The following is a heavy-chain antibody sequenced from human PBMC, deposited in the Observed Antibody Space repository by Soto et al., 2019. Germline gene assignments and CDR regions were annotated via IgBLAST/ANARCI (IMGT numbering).Heavy chain of an antibody. CDR1: GGSISSYY. CDR3: ARGYYDFWSGYYPEDYYYYMDV. Sequence: SETLSLTCTVSGGSISSYYWSWIRQPPGKGLEWIGYIYYSGSTNYNPSLKSRVTISVDTSKNQFSLKLSSVTAADTAVYYCARGYYDFWSGYYPEDYYYYMDVWGKGTTVTVSS. J-gene: IGHJ6*03. CDR2: IYYSGST. V-gene: IGHV4-59*08. D-gene: IGHD3-3*01.